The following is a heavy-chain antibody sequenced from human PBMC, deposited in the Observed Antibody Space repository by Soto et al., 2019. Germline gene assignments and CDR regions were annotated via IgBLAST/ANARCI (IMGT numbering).Heavy chain of an antibody. CDR3: ASVGPFFDY. CDR2: INHSGST. J-gene: IGHJ4*02. V-gene: IGHV4-34*01. CDR1: EGLIVGCY. D-gene: IGHD3-16*01. Sequence: SLGCGLVEGLIVGCYRIWIRQPPGKGLEWIGEINHSGSTNYNPSLKSRVTISVDTSKNQFSLKLSSVTAAETAVYYCASVGPFFDYWGQGNLVPGSS.